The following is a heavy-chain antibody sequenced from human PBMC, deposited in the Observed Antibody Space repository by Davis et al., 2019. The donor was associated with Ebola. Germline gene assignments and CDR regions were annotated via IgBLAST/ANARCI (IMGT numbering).Heavy chain of an antibody. Sequence: PSETLSLTCSVSGGSISSYYWSWIRQPPGKGLEWIGYIYYSGSTNYNPSLKSRVTISVDTSKNQFSLKLSSVTAADTAVYYCARRPLGYCSSTSCYIGWFDPWGQGTLVTVSS. V-gene: IGHV4-59*01. D-gene: IGHD2-2*02. CDR2: IYYSGST. CDR1: GGSISSYY. J-gene: IGHJ5*02. CDR3: ARRPLGYCSSTSCYIGWFDP.